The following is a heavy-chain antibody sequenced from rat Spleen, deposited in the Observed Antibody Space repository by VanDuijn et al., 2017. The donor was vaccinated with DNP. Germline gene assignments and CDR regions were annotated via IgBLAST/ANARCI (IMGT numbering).Heavy chain of an antibody. Sequence: EVQLVESGGGLVQPGRSLKLSCAASGFTFSDYYMAWVRQAPTRGLEWVAYIGSDGYAPYYGVTVKGRFTISRDNAKSTLYLQMNSLRSEDMATYYCARADNNYAMDAWGQGTSVTVSS. CDR2: IGSDGYAP. CDR1: GFTFSDYY. D-gene: IGHD1-10*01. V-gene: IGHV5-22*01. CDR3: ARADNNYAMDA. J-gene: IGHJ4*01.